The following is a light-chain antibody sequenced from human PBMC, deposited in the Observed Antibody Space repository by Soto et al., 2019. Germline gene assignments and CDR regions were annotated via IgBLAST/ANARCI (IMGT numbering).Light chain of an antibody. CDR2: DAS. J-gene: IGKJ1*01. CDR1: QSISSW. V-gene: IGKV1-5*01. CDR3: QQYNSYAWT. Sequence: RSTLYASVGDRVTINCRASQSISSWLAWYQQKPGKAPKLLIYDASSLESGVPSRFSGSGSGTEFTLTISSLQLDHFATYYRQQYNSYAWTFGQGTKVDIK.